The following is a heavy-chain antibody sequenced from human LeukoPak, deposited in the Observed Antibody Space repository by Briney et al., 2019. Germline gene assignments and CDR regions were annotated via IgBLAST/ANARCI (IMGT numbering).Heavy chain of an antibody. CDR1: GGSFSGYY. D-gene: IGHD3-3*01. CDR2: INHSGST. CDR3: ARGGPAYYDFWSGPYANWFDP. V-gene: IGHV4-34*01. J-gene: IGHJ5*02. Sequence: SETLSLTCAVYGGSFSGYYWGWLRQPPGKGLEWIGEINHSGSTNYNPSLKSRVTISVDTSKNQFSLKLSSVTAADTAVYYCARGGPAYYDFWSGPYANWFDPWGQGTLVTVSS.